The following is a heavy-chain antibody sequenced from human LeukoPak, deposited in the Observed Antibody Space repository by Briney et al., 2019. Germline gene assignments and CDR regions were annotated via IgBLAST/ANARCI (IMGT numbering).Heavy chain of an antibody. CDR3: ARETSGWYYFDY. CDR2: IYYNGRT. CDR1: GGSFSGYY. Sequence: PSETLSLTCAVYGGSFSGYYWSWIRQPPGKGLEWIGDIYYNGRTNYNPSLQSRVTISADTSKNQFSLKLSSVTAADTAVYYCARETSGWYYFDYWGQGTLVTVSS. J-gene: IGHJ4*02. V-gene: IGHV4-59*01. D-gene: IGHD6-19*01.